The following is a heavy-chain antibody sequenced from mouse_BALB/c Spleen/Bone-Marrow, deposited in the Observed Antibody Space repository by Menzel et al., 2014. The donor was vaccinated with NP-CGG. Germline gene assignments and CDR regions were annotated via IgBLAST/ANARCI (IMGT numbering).Heavy chain of an antibody. D-gene: IGHD2-12*01. J-gene: IGHJ2*01. CDR2: INSNGGST. CDR3: ARVAYYNVYFDY. V-gene: IGHV5-6-3*01. CDR1: GFTFSNYA. Sequence: EVMLVESGGGLVQPGGSLKLSCAASGFTFSNYAMSWVRQTPDKRLELVATINSNGGSTYYPDSVKGRFTISRDNARNTLYLQMSSLKSEDTAMYYCARVAYYNVYFDYWGKGPTLTLPS.